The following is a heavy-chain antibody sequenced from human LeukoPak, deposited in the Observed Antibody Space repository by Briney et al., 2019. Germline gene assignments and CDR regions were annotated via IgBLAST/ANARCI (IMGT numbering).Heavy chain of an antibody. Sequence: ASVKVSCKASGYTFTSYGISWVRQAPGQGLEWMGWISAYNGNTNYAQKLQGRVTMTTDTSTSTAYMELRSLRSDDTAVYYCARDTPYGDYGDHDAFDIWGQGTMVTVSS. CDR3: ARDTPYGDYGDHDAFDI. CDR1: GYTFTSYG. CDR2: ISAYNGNT. J-gene: IGHJ3*02. V-gene: IGHV1-18*01. D-gene: IGHD4-17*01.